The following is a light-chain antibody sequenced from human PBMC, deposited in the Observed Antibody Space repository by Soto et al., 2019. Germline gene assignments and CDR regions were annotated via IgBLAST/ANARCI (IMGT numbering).Light chain of an antibody. Sequence: DIQMTQSPSSLSASVGDRVTITCRASQSISSYLNWYQQKPGKAPKLLIYAAFSLQSGVPSRFSGSGSGTDVTLTISSLLPEDFSNYYCQQSYRTPPTFGPGTKVDIK. CDR2: AAF. J-gene: IGKJ3*01. CDR3: QQSYRTPPT. V-gene: IGKV1-39*01. CDR1: QSISSY.